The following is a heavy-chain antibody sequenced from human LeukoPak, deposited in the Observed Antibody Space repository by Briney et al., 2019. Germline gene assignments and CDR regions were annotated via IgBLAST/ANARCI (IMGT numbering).Heavy chain of an antibody. V-gene: IGHV1-18*01. CDR2: ISAYNGNT. D-gene: IGHD3-22*01. Sequence: ASVKVSCKASGYTFTSYGISWVRQAPGQGLEWMGWISAYNGNTNYAQKLQGRVTMTTDTSTSTAYMELRSLRSDDTAVYYCARDLITMIVVVPPMDYWGQGTLVTVSS. CDR3: ARDLITMIVVVPPMDY. J-gene: IGHJ4*02. CDR1: GYTFTSYG.